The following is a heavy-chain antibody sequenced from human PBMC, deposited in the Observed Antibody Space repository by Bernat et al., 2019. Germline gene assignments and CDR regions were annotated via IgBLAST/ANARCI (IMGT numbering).Heavy chain of an antibody. CDR1: GYTFTSYY. V-gene: IGHV1-46*01. Sequence: QVQLVQSGAEVKKPGASVKLSCKASGYTFTSYYLHWVRQAPGQGLEYMGMVDPNSGNTNYAQAFRGRVTMTRDTSTSTVYMELSSLRSEDTAVYYCAKTNCSSTSCYLDYWGQGTLVTVSS. CDR2: VDPNSGNT. CDR3: AKTNCSSTSCYLDY. J-gene: IGHJ4*02. D-gene: IGHD2-2*01.